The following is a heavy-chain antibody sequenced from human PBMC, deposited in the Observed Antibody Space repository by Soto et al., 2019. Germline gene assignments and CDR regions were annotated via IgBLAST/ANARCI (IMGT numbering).Heavy chain of an antibody. J-gene: IGHJ4*02. Sequence: GESLKISCKASGYSFTNYWIGWVRQMPGKGLEWVGIIYPGDSDTRYSPSFQGQVTISVDKSINTAYLQWSSLKASDTAMYYCARHFYDYLDYWRRGTLVTVSS. CDR3: ARHFYDYLDY. V-gene: IGHV5-51*01. CDR2: IYPGDSDT. CDR1: GYSFTNYW. D-gene: IGHD3-16*01.